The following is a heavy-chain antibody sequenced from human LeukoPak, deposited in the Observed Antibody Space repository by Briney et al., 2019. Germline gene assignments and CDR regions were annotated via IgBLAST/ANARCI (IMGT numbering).Heavy chain of an antibody. CDR2: IYTSGST. J-gene: IGHJ6*03. D-gene: IGHD2-21*02. CDR1: GGSISSCY. CDR3: ARGLAYCGGDCSLYYYMDV. V-gene: IGHV4-4*07. Sequence: SETLSLTCTVSGGSISSCYWSWIRQPAGKGLEWIGRIYTSGSTNYNPSLKSRVTMSVDTSKNQFSLKLSSVTAADTAVYYCARGLAYCGGDCSLYYYMDVWGKGTTVTVSS.